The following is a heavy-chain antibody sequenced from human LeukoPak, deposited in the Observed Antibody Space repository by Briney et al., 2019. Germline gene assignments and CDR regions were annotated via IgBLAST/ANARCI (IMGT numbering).Heavy chain of an antibody. V-gene: IGHV4-59*01. D-gene: IGHD6-13*01. CDR3: ARAGYSSSWYLDL. CDR1: GGSISSYY. Sequence: SETLSLTCTVFGGSISSYYWSWIRQPPGKGLEWIGYIYYSGSTNYNPSLKSRVTISVDTSTNQFSLKLSSVTAADTAVYYCARAGYSSSWYLDLWGRGTLVTVSS. CDR2: IYYSGST. J-gene: IGHJ2*01.